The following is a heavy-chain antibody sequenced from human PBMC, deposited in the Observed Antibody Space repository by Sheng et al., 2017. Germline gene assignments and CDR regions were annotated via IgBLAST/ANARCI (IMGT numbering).Heavy chain of an antibody. CDR3: AGGAAGRMITFGGVIVIPKRGFDY. D-gene: IGHD3-16*02. CDR2: INHSGST. V-gene: IGHV4-34*01. J-gene: IGHJ4*02. CDR1: GGSFSGYY. Sequence: QVQLQQWGAGLLKPSETLSLTCAVYGGSFSGYYWSWIRQPPGKGLEWIGEINHSGSTNYNPSLKSRVTISVDTSKNQFSLKLSSVTAADTAVYYCAGGAAGRMITFGGVIVIPKRGFDYWGQGTLVTVSS.